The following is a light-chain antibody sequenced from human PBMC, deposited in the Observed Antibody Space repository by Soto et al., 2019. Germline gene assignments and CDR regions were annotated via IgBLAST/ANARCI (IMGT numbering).Light chain of an antibody. CDR2: SAS. J-gene: IGKJ4*01. Sequence: DIQMTQSPSSLSASVGDRVTITWRASPGIRTDSGGYEKKQGIAPKHLIYSASTVQGGVPSRFSGNASGTEFTRTISSLLPEDVATYYCLQHFMYPLTFGGGTKVQIK. V-gene: IGKV1-17*01. CDR3: LQHFMYPLT. CDR1: PGIRTD.